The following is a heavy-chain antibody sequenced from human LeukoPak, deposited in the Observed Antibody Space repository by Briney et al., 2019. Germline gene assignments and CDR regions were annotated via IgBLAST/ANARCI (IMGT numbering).Heavy chain of an antibody. CDR1: GGTFSSYA. J-gene: IGHJ6*03. Sequence: ASVKVSCKASGGTFSSYAISWVRQAPGQGLEWMGGIIPIFGTANYAQKFQGRVTITADESTNTAYMELSSLRSEDTAVYYCAGGRYSPRLSPTMNYYYYYYMDVWGKGTAVTVSS. CDR2: IIPIFGTA. V-gene: IGHV1-69*13. D-gene: IGHD5-18*01. CDR3: AGGRYSPRLSPTMNYYYYYYMDV.